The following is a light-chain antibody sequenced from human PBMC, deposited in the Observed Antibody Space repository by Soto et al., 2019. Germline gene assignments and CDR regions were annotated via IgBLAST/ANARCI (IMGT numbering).Light chain of an antibody. Sequence: EIVLTQSPGTLSLSPGERATLSCRASQSVSSNYLAWYRQKPGQAPRLLIYGASSRATGIPDRFSGSGSGTDFTLTISRLEPEDFAVYYCQQYGTSPQTFGQGTKLEIK. CDR3: QQYGTSPQT. J-gene: IGKJ2*01. CDR2: GAS. V-gene: IGKV3-20*01. CDR1: QSVSSNY.